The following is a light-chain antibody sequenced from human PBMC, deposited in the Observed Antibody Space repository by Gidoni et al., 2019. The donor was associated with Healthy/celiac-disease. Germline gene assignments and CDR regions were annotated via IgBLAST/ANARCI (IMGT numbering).Light chain of an antibody. Sequence: DIQMTQSPSTLSASVGDRVTITCRAIQSISSWLAWYQQKPGKAPKLLIYKASSLESGVPSRFSGSGSGTEFTLTISSLQPDDFATYYCQQYNSYSFTFXPXTKVDI. J-gene: IGKJ3*01. CDR3: QQYNSYSFT. CDR2: KAS. V-gene: IGKV1-5*03. CDR1: QSISSW.